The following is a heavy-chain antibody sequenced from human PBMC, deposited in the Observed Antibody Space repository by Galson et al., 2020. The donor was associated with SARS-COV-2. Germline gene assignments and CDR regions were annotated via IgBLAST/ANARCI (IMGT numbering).Heavy chain of an antibody. J-gene: IGHJ4*02. V-gene: IGHV1-46*03. CDR1: RYTFTSHY. CDR2: INPDGGST. Sequence: ASVKVSCKASRYTFTSHYMHWVRQAPGQGLEWMGIINPDGGSTTYAQKFQGRVTMTRDTTTTTVYMELSSLRSEDTAVYYCARRGRTTAAGILEFFDYWGQGTLVTVSS. CDR3: ARRGRTTAAGILEFFDY. D-gene: IGHD6-13*01.